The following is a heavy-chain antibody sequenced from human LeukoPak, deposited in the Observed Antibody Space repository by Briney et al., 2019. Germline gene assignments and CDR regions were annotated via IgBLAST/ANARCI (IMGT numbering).Heavy chain of an antibody. Sequence: GGSLRLSCAASGFTFSSYGMHWVRQAPGKGLEWVAVISYDGSNKYYADSVKGRFTISRDNSKNTLYLQMNSLRAEDTAVYYCAKGTGAYYYGMDVWGQGTTVTVSS. J-gene: IGHJ6*02. CDR2: ISYDGSNK. V-gene: IGHV3-30*18. D-gene: IGHD7-27*01. CDR3: AKGTGAYYYGMDV. CDR1: GFTFSSYG.